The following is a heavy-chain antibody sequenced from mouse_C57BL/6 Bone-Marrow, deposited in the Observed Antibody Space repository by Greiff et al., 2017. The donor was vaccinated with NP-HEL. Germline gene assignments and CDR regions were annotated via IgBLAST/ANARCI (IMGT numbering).Heavy chain of an antibody. CDR1: GYTFTSYG. J-gene: IGHJ1*03. CDR3: ARMGPLYYGSTYWYFDV. CDR2: IYPRSGNT. V-gene: IGHV1-81*01. Sequence: QVQLQQSGAELARPGASVKLSCKASGYTFTSYGISWVKQRTGQGLEWIGEIYPRSGNTYYNEKFKGKATLTADKSSSTAYMELRSLTSEDSAVYVCARMGPLYYGSTYWYFDVWGTGTTVTVSS. D-gene: IGHD1-1*01.